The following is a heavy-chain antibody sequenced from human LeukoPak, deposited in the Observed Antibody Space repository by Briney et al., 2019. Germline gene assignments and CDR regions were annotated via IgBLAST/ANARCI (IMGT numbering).Heavy chain of an antibody. D-gene: IGHD3-3*01. CDR1: GYTFTGYY. CDR3: AREDLYYDFWSGSPAFDY. Sequence: GASVKVSCKASGYTFTGYYMHWVRQAPGQGLEWMGWINPNSGGTNYAQKFQGRVTMTRDTSISTAYMELSRLRSDDTAVYYCAREDLYYDFWSGSPAFDYWGQGTLVTVSS. J-gene: IGHJ4*02. V-gene: IGHV1-2*02. CDR2: INPNSGGT.